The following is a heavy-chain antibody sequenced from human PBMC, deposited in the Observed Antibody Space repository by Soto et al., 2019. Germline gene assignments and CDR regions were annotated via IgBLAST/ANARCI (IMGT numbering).Heavy chain of an antibody. CDR1: GDSVSNNSVA. V-gene: IGHV6-1*01. J-gene: IGHJ4*02. D-gene: IGHD3-10*01. CDR3: ARTLRGRGVKYFDD. CDR2: TYYRSKWHY. Sequence: SQTLSLTCAISGDSVSNNSVAWNWVRQSPSRGLEWLGRTYYRSKWHYDYAPSVRSRITINPDTSKNHFSLQLNSVSPEDAAVYYCARTLRGRGVKYFDDWRQGTLVTVSS.